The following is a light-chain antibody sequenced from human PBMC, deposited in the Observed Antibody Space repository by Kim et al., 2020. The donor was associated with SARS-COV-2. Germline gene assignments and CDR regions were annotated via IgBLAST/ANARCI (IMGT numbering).Light chain of an antibody. CDR1: QSISSY. V-gene: IGKV1-39*01. CDR2: AAS. Sequence: ASLGDRVTITCRASQSISSYLNWYQQKPRKAPRLLFYAASDLQTGVPSRFSGSGSGTDFTLTISSLQPADFATYYCQQTFGTPPYTFGQGTKLEIK. J-gene: IGKJ2*01. CDR3: QQTFGTPPYT.